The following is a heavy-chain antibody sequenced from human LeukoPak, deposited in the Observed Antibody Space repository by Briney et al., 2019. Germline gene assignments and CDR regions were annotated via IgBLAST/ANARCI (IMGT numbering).Heavy chain of an antibody. Sequence: SETLSLTCAVSGDSFSSSSYCWGWIRQPPGKGLEWIASIYYSGSTYYNPSLKSRVTISVDTSKNQFSLKLSSVTAADTAVYYCARLYSSSWYRHPMGAFDIWGQGTMVTVSS. J-gene: IGHJ3*02. D-gene: IGHD6-13*01. V-gene: IGHV4-39*07. CDR3: ARLYSSSWYRHPMGAFDI. CDR1: GDSFSSSSYC. CDR2: IYYSGST.